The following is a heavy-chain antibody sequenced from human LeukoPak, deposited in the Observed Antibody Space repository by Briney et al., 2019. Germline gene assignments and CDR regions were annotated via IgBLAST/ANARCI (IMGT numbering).Heavy chain of an antibody. J-gene: IGHJ5*02. D-gene: IGHD3-10*01. Sequence: SETLSLTCTVSAGSISSSSYYWGWIRQPPGKGLEGIGSIYYSGSTYYNPSLKSRVTMSGDTSKNQFSLKLSSVTAADTAVYYCARLGYYGSGSYRWFYPWGQGTLVTVSS. CDR2: IYYSGST. CDR3: ARLGYYGSGSYRWFYP. CDR1: AGSISSSSYY. V-gene: IGHV4-39*01.